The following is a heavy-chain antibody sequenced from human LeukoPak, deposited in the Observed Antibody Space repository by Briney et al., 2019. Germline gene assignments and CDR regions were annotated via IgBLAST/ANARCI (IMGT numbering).Heavy chain of an antibody. CDR3: AKDARRTTGWYFFDY. J-gene: IGHJ4*02. CDR2: ISDSGSIT. CDR1: GFAFSSQA. D-gene: IGHD6-19*01. Sequence: GGSLRLSCAASGFAFSSQAMGWVRQAPGKGLEWVSVISDSGSITYYADSVKGRFTISRDNSKNTLFLQMNSLRAEDTAVYYCAKDARRTTGWYFFDYWGQGTLVTVSS. V-gene: IGHV3-23*01.